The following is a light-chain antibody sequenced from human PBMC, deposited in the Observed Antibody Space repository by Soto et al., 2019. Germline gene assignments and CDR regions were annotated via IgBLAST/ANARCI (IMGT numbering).Light chain of an antibody. CDR2: DAS. CDR1: QSVSSH. V-gene: IGKV3-20*01. J-gene: IGKJ1*01. CDR3: QQYGSSGT. Sequence: EIVLTQSPATLSLSPGEGATVSCRASQSVSSHLAWYQQKRGQAPRLLIYDASHRATGIPDRFSGSGSGTDFALTISRLEPEDFAVYYCQQYGSSGTFGQGTKVDIK.